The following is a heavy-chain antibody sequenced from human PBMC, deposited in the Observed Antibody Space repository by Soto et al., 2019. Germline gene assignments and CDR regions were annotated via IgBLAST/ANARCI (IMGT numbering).Heavy chain of an antibody. Sequence: EVQLVESGGGLVQPGGSLRLACAASVFTFTHYRIHWVRQAPGKGLVWVSRVNGDGSSTNYADSVKGRFTISRDNARNTVYLQMNRLRAEDTAVYHCARAGDWNYVYDFWGQGTLVTVSS. CDR3: ARAGDWNYVYDF. CDR1: VFTFTHYR. J-gene: IGHJ4*02. D-gene: IGHD1-7*01. CDR2: VNGDGSST. V-gene: IGHV3-74*01.